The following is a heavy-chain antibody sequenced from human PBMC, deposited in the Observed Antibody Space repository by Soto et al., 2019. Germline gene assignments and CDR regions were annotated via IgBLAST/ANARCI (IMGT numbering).Heavy chain of an antibody. J-gene: IGHJ4*02. CDR2: ISGSSYST. D-gene: IGHD5-18*01. CDR3: AKAIPVAMAPFDG. CDR1: GFTFSSYA. Sequence: EVQLLESGGGLVQPGGSLRLSCAASGFTFSSYAMSWVRQAPGKGLEWVSTISGSSYSTYYADSVKGRFTISRDNSKNTLYPQMNSLRAEDTAVYYCAKAIPVAMAPFDGWGQGTLVTVSS. V-gene: IGHV3-23*01.